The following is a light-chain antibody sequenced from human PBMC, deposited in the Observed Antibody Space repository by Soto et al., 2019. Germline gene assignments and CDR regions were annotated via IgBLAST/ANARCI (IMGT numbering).Light chain of an antibody. Sequence: DIQLTQSPSFLSASVGDRVTITCRASQGISSYLAWYQQKPGKAPKLLIYAASTLQSGVPSNFSGSGSGTEFSLTISSLQPEDFATYYCRQYNAYPWTFGQGTKVDIK. CDR3: RQYNAYPWT. V-gene: IGKV1-9*01. J-gene: IGKJ1*01. CDR1: QGISSY. CDR2: AAS.